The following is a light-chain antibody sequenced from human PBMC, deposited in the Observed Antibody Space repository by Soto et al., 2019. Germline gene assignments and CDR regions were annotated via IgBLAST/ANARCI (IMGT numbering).Light chain of an antibody. J-gene: IGKJ5*01. CDR2: GAS. CDR3: QQYGSSPT. CDR1: QSLSSIY. V-gene: IGKV3-20*01. Sequence: EVVLTQSPGTLSLSSGKRATLSCRASQSLSSIYLAWYQQKPGQAPRLLMYGASNRATGIPDRFSGSGSGTDFTLTISRLEPEDFAVDYCQQYGSSPTFGQGTRLEIK.